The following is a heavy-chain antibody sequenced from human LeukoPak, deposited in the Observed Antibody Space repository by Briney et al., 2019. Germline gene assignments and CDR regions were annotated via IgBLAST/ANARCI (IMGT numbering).Heavy chain of an antibody. V-gene: IGHV4-39*01. CDR3: ARGGRYNPNY. D-gene: IGHD3-16*01. Sequence: SETLSLTCTVSGASFSSSTYYWGWIRQPPGKGLEWIGSIYYSGSTYYNPSLKSRVTMSVDTSKNQFSLKLSSVTAADTAVYYCARGGRYNPNYWGQGTLVTVSS. CDR1: GASFSSSTYY. CDR2: IYYSGST. J-gene: IGHJ4*02.